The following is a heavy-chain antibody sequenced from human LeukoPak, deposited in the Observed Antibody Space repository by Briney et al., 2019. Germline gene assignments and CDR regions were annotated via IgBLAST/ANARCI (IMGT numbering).Heavy chain of an antibody. Sequence: ASVKVSCKASGYTFTNYGITWVRQAPGQGLEWMGWISSYNGDTKYAQKVQGRVTMTTDTFTSTAYMELRNPRSDDTAVYYCARAYCKSGVYYYYYMDVWGKGTTVTISS. CDR2: ISSYNGDT. V-gene: IGHV1-18*01. CDR3: ARAYCKSGVYYYYYMDV. CDR1: GYTFTNYG. J-gene: IGHJ6*03. D-gene: IGHD2-21*01.